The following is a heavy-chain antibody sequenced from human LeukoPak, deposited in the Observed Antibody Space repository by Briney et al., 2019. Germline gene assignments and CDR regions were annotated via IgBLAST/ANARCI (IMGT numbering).Heavy chain of an antibody. V-gene: IGHV1-18*01. CDR3: ARDPIPRPGIAVAGNDAFDI. CDR2: ISAYNGNT. J-gene: IGHJ3*02. CDR1: GYTFTSYG. D-gene: IGHD6-19*01. Sequence: GASVKVSCKASGYTFTSYGISWVRQAPGQGLEWMGWISAYNGNTNHAQKLQGRVTMTTDTSTSTAYMELRSLRSDDTAVYYCARDPIPRPGIAVAGNDAFDIWGQGTMVTVSS.